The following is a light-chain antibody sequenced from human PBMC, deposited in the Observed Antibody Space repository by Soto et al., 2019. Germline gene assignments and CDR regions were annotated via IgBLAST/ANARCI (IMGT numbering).Light chain of an antibody. V-gene: IGLV2-14*01. J-gene: IGLJ3*02. Sequence: QSALTQPASVSGSPGQSITISCTGTNSDVGTYNYVSWYQQHPGKAPKLIIFEVNDRPSGVSTRFSASKSGTTASLTISGLQPDDEADYYCCSYATNNTWVFGGGTKVTVL. CDR2: EVN. CDR3: CSYATNNTWV. CDR1: NSDVGTYNY.